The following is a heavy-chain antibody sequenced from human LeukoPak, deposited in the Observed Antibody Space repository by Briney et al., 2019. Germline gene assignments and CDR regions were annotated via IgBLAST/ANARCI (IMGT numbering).Heavy chain of an antibody. V-gene: IGHV1-18*04. CDR3: ASTNGYSSGWYFDY. D-gene: IGHD6-19*01. Sequence: GASVKVSCKASGYTFTSYGISWVRQAPGQGLEWMGWISAYNGSTNYAQKLQGRVTMTTDTSTSTAYMELRSLRSDDTAVYYCASTNGYSSGWYFDYWGQGTLVTVSS. J-gene: IGHJ4*02. CDR1: GYTFTSYG. CDR2: ISAYNGST.